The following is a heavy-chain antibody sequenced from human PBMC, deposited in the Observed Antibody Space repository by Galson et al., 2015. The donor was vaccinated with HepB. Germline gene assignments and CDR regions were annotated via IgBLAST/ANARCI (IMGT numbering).Heavy chain of an antibody. J-gene: IGHJ6*03. D-gene: IGHD3-10*01. CDR1: GYSFTSYW. V-gene: IGHV5-10-1*01. CDR2: IDPSDSYT. Sequence: QSGAEVKKPGESLRISCKGSGYSFTSYWISWVRQMPGKGLEWMGRIDPSDSYTNYSPSFQGHVTISADKSISTAYLQWSSLKASDTAMYYCASSLRGWYYGSGTHSRDYYYYMHVRVKGSTVTVAS. CDR3: ASSLRGWYYGSGTHSRDYYYYMHV.